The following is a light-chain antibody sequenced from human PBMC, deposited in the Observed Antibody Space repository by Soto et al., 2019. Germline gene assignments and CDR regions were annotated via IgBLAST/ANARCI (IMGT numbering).Light chain of an antibody. CDR1: PSVNSN. Sequence: EIVMTQPPATLSVSPGERATLSCRASPSVNSNLAWYQQKPGQAPRLLIYHASARAIGIPARFSGSGSGTEFTLTISSLQSEDFAVYYCQQYSNWPFTFGPGTKVDIK. V-gene: IGKV3-15*01. CDR3: QQYSNWPFT. J-gene: IGKJ3*01. CDR2: HAS.